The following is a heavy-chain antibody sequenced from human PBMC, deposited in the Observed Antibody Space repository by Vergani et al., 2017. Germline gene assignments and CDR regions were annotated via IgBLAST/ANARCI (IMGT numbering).Heavy chain of an antibody. CDR1: GGSISAGYYF. CDR3: ARRSVGYYSGGKVHPLRTAFDV. J-gene: IGHJ3*01. Sequence: QVQLQASGPGRVKPSQTLSITCTMSGGSISAGYYFWSWIRQPAGKGLEWLGHISASGNASHSPSLKTRVSMSVDTSKNQFSLTVTSVTAADTAIYFCARRSVGYYSGGKVHPLRTAFDVWGHGTVVTVSS. CDR2: ISASGNA. D-gene: IGHD2-15*01. V-gene: IGHV4-61*02.